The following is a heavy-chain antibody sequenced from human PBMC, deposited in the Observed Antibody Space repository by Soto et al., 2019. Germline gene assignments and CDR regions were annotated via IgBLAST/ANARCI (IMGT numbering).Heavy chain of an antibody. CDR3: ARDRRDSSGWYIYGMDV. J-gene: IGHJ6*02. Sequence: GGSLRLSCAASGFPVSSNYMSWVRQAPGKGLEWVSVIYSGGSTYYADSVKGRFTISRDNSKNTLYLQMNSLRAEDTAVYYCARDRRDSSGWYIYGMDVWGQGTTVTVSS. CDR2: IYSGGST. D-gene: IGHD6-19*01. CDR1: GFPVSSNY. V-gene: IGHV3-53*01.